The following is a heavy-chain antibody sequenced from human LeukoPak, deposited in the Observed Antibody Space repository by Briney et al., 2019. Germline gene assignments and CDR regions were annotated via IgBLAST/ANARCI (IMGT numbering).Heavy chain of an antibody. CDR3: ARQSGSGGYDRYFDR. D-gene: IGHD5-12*01. J-gene: IGHJ4*02. V-gene: IGHV4-38-2*02. CDR1: GYSISSDYC. Sequence: SETLSLTCIVSGYSISSDYCWGWIRQAPGKGLEWIGSISHRGSPYYNPSLQSRVTTSADTPNNHFSLRLSSVTAADTAVYYGARQSGSGGYDRYFDRWGQGTLVTVSS. CDR2: ISHRGSP.